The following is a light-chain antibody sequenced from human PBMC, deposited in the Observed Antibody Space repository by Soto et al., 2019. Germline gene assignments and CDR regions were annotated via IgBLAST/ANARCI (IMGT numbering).Light chain of an antibody. J-gene: IGKJ3*01. CDR1: QSIAGF. Sequence: DIQMTQSPSSLSASVGDRVTIACRASQSIAGFLNWYQQKPGKAPDLLIYATSSLHSGVTPRFSGSGSGADFNLTISPLQHEYSATYCCRQPCNNPTFGPGKKVEI. CDR3: RQPCNNPT. V-gene: IGKV1-39*01. CDR2: ATS.